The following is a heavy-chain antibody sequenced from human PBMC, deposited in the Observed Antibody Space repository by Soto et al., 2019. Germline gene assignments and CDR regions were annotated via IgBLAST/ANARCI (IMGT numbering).Heavy chain of an antibody. CDR1: GFTFSSYA. J-gene: IGHJ4*02. D-gene: IGHD3-10*01. Sequence: GGSLRLSCAASGFTFSSYAMSWVRQAPGKGLEWVSAIRGSAGSTYYADSVKGRFTISRDNSKNTLYLQMNSLRAEDTAVYYCAKDQYASGSYYNSVTDYWGQGTLVTVSS. CDR2: IRGSAGST. CDR3: AKDQYASGSYYNSVTDY. V-gene: IGHV3-23*01.